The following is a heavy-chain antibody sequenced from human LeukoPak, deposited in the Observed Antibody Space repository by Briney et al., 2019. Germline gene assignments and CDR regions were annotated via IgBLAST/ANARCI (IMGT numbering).Heavy chain of an antibody. Sequence: GGSLRLSCAASGFTFSSYSMNWVRQAPGKGLEWVSYISSSSSTKYYADSVKGRFTISRDNAKNSLYLQMNSLRAEDTAVYYCAREADDGVYYFDYWGQGTLVTVSS. CDR3: AREADDGVYYFDY. D-gene: IGHD5-24*01. CDR2: ISSSSSTK. CDR1: GFTFSSYS. J-gene: IGHJ4*02. V-gene: IGHV3-48*04.